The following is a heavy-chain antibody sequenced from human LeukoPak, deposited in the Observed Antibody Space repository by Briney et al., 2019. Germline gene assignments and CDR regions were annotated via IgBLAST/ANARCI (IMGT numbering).Heavy chain of an antibody. D-gene: IGHD3-10*01. CDR1: GGSISSGDYY. V-gene: IGHV4-30-4*01. CDR3: ARDSDLYYFDY. CDR2: IYYSGST. J-gene: IGHJ4*02. Sequence: PSETLSLTCTVSGGSISSGDYYWSWIRQPPGKGLEWIGYIYYSGSTYYNPSLKSRVTISVDTSKNQFSLKLSSVTAADTAVYYCARDSDLYYFDYWGQGTLVTVSS.